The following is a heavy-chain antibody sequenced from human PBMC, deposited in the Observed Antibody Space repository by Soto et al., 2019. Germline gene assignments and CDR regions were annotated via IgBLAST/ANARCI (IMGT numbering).Heavy chain of an antibody. V-gene: IGHV3-30-3*01. CDR3: ARSISADGDDTFDY. Sequence: GGSLRLSCAASGFTFSSYAMHWVRQAPGKGLEWVAVISYDGSNKYYADSVKGRFTISRDNSKNTLYLQMNSLRAEDTAVYYCARSISADGDDTFDYWGQGTLVTVSS. D-gene: IGHD4-17*01. CDR2: ISYDGSNK. CDR1: GFTFSSYA. J-gene: IGHJ4*02.